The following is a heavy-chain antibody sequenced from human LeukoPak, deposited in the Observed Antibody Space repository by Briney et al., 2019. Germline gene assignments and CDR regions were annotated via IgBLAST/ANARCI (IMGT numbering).Heavy chain of an antibody. CDR2: FYYSGST. V-gene: IGHV4-39*07. Sequence: SETLSLTCTVSGGSISTSNYYWGWVRQPPGKGLEWIGSFYYSGSTYYNPSLTSRVTISVDTSKNQFSLNLSSVTAADTAVYYCARNIEGTAAVNYWGQGTLVTVSS. J-gene: IGHJ4*02. CDR1: GGSISTSNYY. CDR3: ARNIEGTAAVNY. D-gene: IGHD6-13*01.